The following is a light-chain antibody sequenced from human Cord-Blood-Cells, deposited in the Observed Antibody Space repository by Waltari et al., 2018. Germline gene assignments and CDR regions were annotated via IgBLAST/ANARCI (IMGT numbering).Light chain of an antibody. CDR3: QRSYSTPWT. CDR2: ASY. V-gene: IGKV1-39*01. CDR1: KSISSY. Sequence: DIQMTQSPSSLSASVGDRVTIICRASKSISSYLNWYQQKTGKAPTHMFYASYSLQSGVPSRFSGIGSGTDFTLTMNSLQPEDFVTYYCQRSYSTPWTFGPGTKVEIK. J-gene: IGKJ1*01.